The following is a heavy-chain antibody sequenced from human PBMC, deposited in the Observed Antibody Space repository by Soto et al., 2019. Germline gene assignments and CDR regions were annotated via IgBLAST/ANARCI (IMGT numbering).Heavy chain of an antibody. CDR1: GFTFSSYA. CDR2: ISYDGSNK. V-gene: IGHV3-30-3*01. Sequence: QVQLVESGGGVVQPGRSLRLSCAASGFTFSSYAMHWVRQAPGKGLEWVAVISYDGSNKYYADSVKGRFTISRDNSKNTLYLQMNSLRAEDTAVYYCARDSPLQTPGYWGQGTLVTVSS. CDR3: ARDSPLQTPGY. J-gene: IGHJ4*02. D-gene: IGHD1-1*01.